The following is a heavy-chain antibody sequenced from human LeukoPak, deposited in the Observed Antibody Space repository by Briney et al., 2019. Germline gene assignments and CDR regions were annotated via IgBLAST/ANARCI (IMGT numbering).Heavy chain of an antibody. CDR3: ARGYCTSTTCYYFDF. D-gene: IGHD2-2*01. Sequence: ASVKVSCKASGYTFTAYYMHWVRRAPGQGLEWMGWINPNSGGTNYAPRFQGRVTMTRATSISTAYMELSRLRSDDTAVYYCARGYCTSTTCYYFDFWGQGTLVTVSS. CDR1: GYTFTAYY. V-gene: IGHV1-2*02. CDR2: INPNSGGT. J-gene: IGHJ4*02.